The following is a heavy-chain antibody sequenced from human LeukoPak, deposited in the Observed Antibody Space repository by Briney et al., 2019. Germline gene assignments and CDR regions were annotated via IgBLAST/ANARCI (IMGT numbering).Heavy chain of an antibody. J-gene: IGHJ4*02. CDR3: ARGRCGGDCSNSDY. CDR1: GYTFTGYY. CDR2: INPNSGGT. Sequence: ASVKVSCKASGYTFTGYYMHWVRQAPGQGLEWMGWINPNSGGTNYAQKFQGRVTMTRDTSISTAYMELSRLRYEDTAVYYCARGRCGGDCSNSDYWGQGTLVTVSS. D-gene: IGHD2-21*02. V-gene: IGHV1-2*02.